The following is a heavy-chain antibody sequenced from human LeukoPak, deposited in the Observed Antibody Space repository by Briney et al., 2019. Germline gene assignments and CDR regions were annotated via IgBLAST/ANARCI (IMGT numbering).Heavy chain of an antibody. CDR2: IYYSGST. Sequence: SETLSLTCTASGGSISSGGYYWSWIRQHPGKGLEWIGYIYYSGSTYYNPSLKSRVTISVDTSKNQFSLKLSSVTAADTAVYYCARRMAYYDFWSGYAALDYWGQGTLVTVSS. CDR3: ARRMAYYDFWSGYAALDY. CDR1: GGSISSGGYY. J-gene: IGHJ4*02. D-gene: IGHD3-3*01. V-gene: IGHV4-31*03.